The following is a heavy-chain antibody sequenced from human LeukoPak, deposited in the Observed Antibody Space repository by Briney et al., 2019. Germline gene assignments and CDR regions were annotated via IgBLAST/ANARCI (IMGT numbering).Heavy chain of an antibody. J-gene: IGHJ4*02. D-gene: IGHD3-10*01. Sequence: ASVKVCCKASGYTFTSYYMHWVRQAPGQGVEWMGIINPSGGSTSYAQKFQGRVTMTRDTSTSTVYMELSSLRSDDTAVYYCARDGDFGETPPEVVGQPHHQRDYWGQGTLVTVSS. CDR2: INPSGGST. V-gene: IGHV1-46*01. CDR1: GYTFTSYY. CDR3: ARDGDFGETPPEVVGQPHHQRDY.